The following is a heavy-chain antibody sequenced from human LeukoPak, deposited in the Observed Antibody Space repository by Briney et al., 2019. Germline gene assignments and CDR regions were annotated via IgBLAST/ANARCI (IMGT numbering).Heavy chain of an antibody. CDR2: IYPGDSDT. D-gene: IGHD3-22*01. CDR3: ARGMYYYDSSGYYYDAFDI. J-gene: IGHJ3*02. Sequence: PGESLKISCKGSGYSFTSYWIGWVRQMPGKGLEWMGIIYPGDSDTRYSPSFQGQVTISADKSISTAYLQWSSLKASDTAMYYCARGMYYYDSSGYYYDAFDIWGQGTMATVSS. CDR1: GYSFTSYW. V-gene: IGHV5-51*01.